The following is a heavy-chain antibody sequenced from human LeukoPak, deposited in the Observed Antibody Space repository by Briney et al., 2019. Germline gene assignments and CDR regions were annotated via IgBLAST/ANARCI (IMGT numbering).Heavy chain of an antibody. CDR1: GFTFRSYG. CDR3: AKDNSRHGYFDY. CDR2: IGHDGDNK. V-gene: IGHV3-30*18. Sequence: GRSLRLSCAASGFTFRSYGMHWVRQAPGKGLEWVAVIGHDGDNKYYADSVRGRFTISRDNSKSTLFLQMNSLRAEDTAVYYCAKDNSRHGYFDYWGQGTLVTVSS. J-gene: IGHJ4*02.